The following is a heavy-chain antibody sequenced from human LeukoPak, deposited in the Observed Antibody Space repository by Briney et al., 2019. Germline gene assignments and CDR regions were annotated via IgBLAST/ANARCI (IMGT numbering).Heavy chain of an antibody. V-gene: IGHV3-53*01. Sequence: PGGSLRLSCAASGFTVSNNYMSWVRQAPGKGLEWVSLIYSGGKTYYTDSVKGRFTISRDNSNKTLFLQMNGLRAEDTAVYYCARVRGDSRGNAFDIWGQGTMVTVS. CDR3: ARVRGDSRGNAFDI. J-gene: IGHJ3*02. CDR1: GFTVSNNY. CDR2: IYSGGKT. D-gene: IGHD2-15*01.